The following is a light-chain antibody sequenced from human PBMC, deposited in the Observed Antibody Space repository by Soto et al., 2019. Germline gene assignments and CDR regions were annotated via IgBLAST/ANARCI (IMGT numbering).Light chain of an antibody. J-gene: IGKJ1*01. V-gene: IGKV3-15*01. CDR3: QQYHDWPWT. CDR2: AGS. Sequence: EIVMTQSPATLSVSPGESATLSCRASQSVSSHLAWYRQEPGPAPRLLVYAGSTGATGVPARFRGSGSGTEFTLTISSLQSEDFAVYFCQQYHDWPWTFGQGSRVEIK. CDR1: QSVSSH.